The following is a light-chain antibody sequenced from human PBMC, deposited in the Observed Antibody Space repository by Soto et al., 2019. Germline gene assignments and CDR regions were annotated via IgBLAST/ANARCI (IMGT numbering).Light chain of an antibody. J-gene: IGKJ1*01. CDR2: DAS. Sequence: EVLMTQSPATLYVSPGERATLSCRASQSVSGKLAWYQQKPGQAPRLLIYDASTRATGIPARFSGSGSGTEFTLTISSLQSEDFAVYYCQQSNNWPWTFGQGTKV. V-gene: IGKV3-15*01. CDR1: QSVSGK. CDR3: QQSNNWPWT.